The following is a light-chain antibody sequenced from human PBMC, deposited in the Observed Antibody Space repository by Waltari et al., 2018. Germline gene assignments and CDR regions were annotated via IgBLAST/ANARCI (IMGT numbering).Light chain of an antibody. J-gene: IGLJ3*02. V-gene: IGLV2-11*01. CDR3: CSNAGTLAWV. CDR2: EVY. Sequence: QSTLTQPRSVSGSPGQSVTISCTGTSRDVGIYNRLSWYQQSPGAAPRLIIDEVYNRPPVVPDRFSGSKSGNTASLTISGLQAEDEADYYCCSNAGTLAWVFAGGTKLTVL. CDR1: SRDVGIYNR.